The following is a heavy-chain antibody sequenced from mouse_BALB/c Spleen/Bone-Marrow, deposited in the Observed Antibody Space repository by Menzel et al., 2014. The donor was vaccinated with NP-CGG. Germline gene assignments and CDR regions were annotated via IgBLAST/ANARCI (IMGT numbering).Heavy chain of an antibody. J-gene: IGHJ2*01. CDR1: GFNIKDTY. Sequence: DVKLVESGAELVKPGASVKLSCTASGFNIKDTYMHWVKQRPEQGLEWIGRIDPANGNTKYDPKFQGKATITADTSSNTAYLQLSSLTSEDTAVYYCARYYYGYYLDYWSQGTTLTVSS. CDR2: IDPANGNT. CDR3: ARYYYGYYLDY. D-gene: IGHD1-2*01. V-gene: IGHV14-3*02.